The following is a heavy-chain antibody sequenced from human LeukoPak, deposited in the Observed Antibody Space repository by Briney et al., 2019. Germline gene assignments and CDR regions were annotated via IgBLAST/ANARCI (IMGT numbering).Heavy chain of an antibody. J-gene: IGHJ4*02. CDR1: GFTFSNAW. Sequence: GGSLRLSCAASGFTFSNAWMSWVRQAPGKGLEGVGRIKSKTDGGTTDYAAPVKGRFTISRDNAKNSLYLQMNSLRAEDTAVYYCARDWELLDYWGQGTLVTVSS. CDR3: ARDWELLDY. D-gene: IGHD1-26*01. CDR2: IKSKTDGGTT. V-gene: IGHV3-15*01.